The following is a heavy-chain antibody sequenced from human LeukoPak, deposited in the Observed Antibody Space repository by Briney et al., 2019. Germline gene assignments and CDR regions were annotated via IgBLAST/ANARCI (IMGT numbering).Heavy chain of an antibody. J-gene: IGHJ5*02. CDR3: AKIQVAAKVWFDP. Sequence: GGSLRLSCAASGFTFSNYAMNWVRQAPGKGLEWVSAISGTGGNTYYADSVKGRFTISRDNSKNTLYLQMNSLRAEDTAVYYCAKIQVAAKVWFDPWGQGTLVTVSS. CDR1: GFTFSNYA. CDR2: ISGTGGNT. V-gene: IGHV3-23*01. D-gene: IGHD2-15*01.